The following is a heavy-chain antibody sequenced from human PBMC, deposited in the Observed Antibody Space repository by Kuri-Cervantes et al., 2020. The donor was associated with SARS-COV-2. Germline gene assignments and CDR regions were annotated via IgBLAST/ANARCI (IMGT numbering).Heavy chain of an antibody. D-gene: IGHD4-23*01. V-gene: IGHV4-39*01. CDR3: ARVKSVVTPDIDY. Sequence: SETLSLTCTVSGGSISSSSYYWGWLRQPPGKGLEWIGSIYYSGSTYYNPSLKSRVTISVDTSKNQFSLKLSSVTAADTAVYYCARVKSVVTPDIDYWGQGALVTVSS. CDR2: IYYSGST. CDR1: GGSISSSSYY. J-gene: IGHJ4*02.